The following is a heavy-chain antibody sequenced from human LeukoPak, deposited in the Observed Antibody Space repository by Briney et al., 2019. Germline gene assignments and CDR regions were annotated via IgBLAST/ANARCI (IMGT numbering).Heavy chain of an antibody. CDR1: GFTFSSYA. D-gene: IGHD6-19*01. CDR2: ISGSGGNT. V-gene: IGHV3-23*01. CDR3: AKDRGQWLASGGFFDP. Sequence: PGGSLRLSCAASGFTFSSYAMSWVRQAPGKGLEWVSGISGSGGNTYYADSVKGRFTISRDNSKNTLYLQMNSLRAEDTAVYYCAKDRGQWLASGGFFDPWGQGTLVTVSS. J-gene: IGHJ5*02.